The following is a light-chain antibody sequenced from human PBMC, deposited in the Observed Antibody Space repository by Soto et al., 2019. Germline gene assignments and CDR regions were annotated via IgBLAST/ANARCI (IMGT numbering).Light chain of an antibody. V-gene: IGKV3-20*01. CDR1: QSISSSY. J-gene: IGKJ2*01. CDR3: QQYVSPPMYT. Sequence: EIVLTQSPGTLSLSPGERATLSCRASQSISSSYLAWYQQKPGQAPRLLIYGASSRATGIPDRFSGSGSGTDFTLTISGLEPEDFAVFYCQQYVSPPMYTFGQGTKLEIK. CDR2: GAS.